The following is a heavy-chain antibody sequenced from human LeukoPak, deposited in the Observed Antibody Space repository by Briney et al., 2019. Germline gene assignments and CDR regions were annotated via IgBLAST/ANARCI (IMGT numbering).Heavy chain of an antibody. Sequence: GGSLRLSCAASGFTFNAFGMNWVRQAPGKGLEWVSYIGTTSGAIYYADSVKGRFTISRDSAKNSLYLQMNSLRAEDTAVYYCAREKYDFWSPTEKRSFDYWGQGTLVTVFS. CDR3: AREKYDFWSPTEKRSFDY. D-gene: IGHD3-3*01. CDR1: GFTFNAFG. J-gene: IGHJ4*02. CDR2: IGTTSGAI. V-gene: IGHV3-48*01.